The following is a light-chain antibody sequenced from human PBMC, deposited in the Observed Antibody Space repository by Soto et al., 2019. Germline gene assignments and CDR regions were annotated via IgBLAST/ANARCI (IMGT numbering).Light chain of an antibody. J-gene: IGKJ5*01. Sequence: EIVMTQSPATLSVSPGERATLSCRASESLSSNLAWYQQKPGQSPRLLMSGTSTRATGIPARFSGSGSGTEFTLTISSLQSEDFAVYYCQQYNNWPITFGQGTQLEIK. V-gene: IGKV3-15*01. CDR3: QQYNNWPIT. CDR2: GTS. CDR1: ESLSSN.